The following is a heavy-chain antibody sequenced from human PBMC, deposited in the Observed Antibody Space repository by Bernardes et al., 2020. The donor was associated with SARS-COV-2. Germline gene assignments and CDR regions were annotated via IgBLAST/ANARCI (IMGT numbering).Heavy chain of an antibody. J-gene: IGHJ6*02. CDR3: ARGDVVYDYVWGSYRLYGMDV. V-gene: IGHV1-3*01. Sequence: AAVKDSCKASGYTFTSYAMHWVRQAPGKRLEWMGWINAGNGNTKYSQKFQGRVTITRDTSASTAYMELSSLRSEDTAVYYCARGDVVYDYVWGSYRLYGMDVWGQGTTVTGSS. D-gene: IGHD3-16*02. CDR1: GYTFTSYA. CDR2: INAGNGNT.